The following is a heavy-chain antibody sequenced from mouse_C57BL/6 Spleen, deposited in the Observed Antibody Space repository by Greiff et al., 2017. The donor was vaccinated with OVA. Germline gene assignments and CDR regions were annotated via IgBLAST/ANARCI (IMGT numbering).Heavy chain of an antibody. CDR2: ISGGGGNT. CDR3: ARQTAQASCAY. V-gene: IGHV5-9*01. CDR1: GFTFSSYT. J-gene: IGHJ3*01. D-gene: IGHD3-2*02. Sequence: EVQVVESGGGLVKPGGSLKLSCAASGFTFSSYTMSWVRQTPEKRLAWVATISGGGGNTYYPDSVKGRFTISRDNAKNTLYLQMSRLRSEDTALYYCARQTAQASCAYGCQGTLGSVSA.